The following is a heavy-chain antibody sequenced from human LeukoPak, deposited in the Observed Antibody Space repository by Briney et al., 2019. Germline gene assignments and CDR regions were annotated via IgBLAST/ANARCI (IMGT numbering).Heavy chain of an antibody. D-gene: IGHD6-19*01. CDR2: ISGSGGSA. CDR3: AKTGYSSGWYRIWDY. V-gene: IGHV3-23*01. Sequence: GSVRLSCAASGYTFSSFEMSWVRQAPGKGLEWVSDISGSGGSAYYADSVKGRFTISRDNSRNSLSLQMNSLRAEDTALYYCAKTGYSSGWYRIWDYWGQGTLVTVSS. J-gene: IGHJ4*02. CDR1: GYTFSSFE.